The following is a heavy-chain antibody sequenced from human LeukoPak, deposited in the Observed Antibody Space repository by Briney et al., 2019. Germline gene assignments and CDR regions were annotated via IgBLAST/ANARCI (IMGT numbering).Heavy chain of an antibody. CDR2: ISSSGSTI. CDR1: GFTFSTYE. CDR3: ARVRYDSSGYYYFDY. D-gene: IGHD3-22*01. Sequence: GGSLRLSCAASGFTFSTYEINWVRQAPGKVLEWVSYISSSGSTIYYADSVKGRFTISRDNAKNSLYLQMNSLRAEDTAVYYCARVRYDSSGYYYFDYWGQGTLVTVSS. J-gene: IGHJ4*02. V-gene: IGHV3-48*03.